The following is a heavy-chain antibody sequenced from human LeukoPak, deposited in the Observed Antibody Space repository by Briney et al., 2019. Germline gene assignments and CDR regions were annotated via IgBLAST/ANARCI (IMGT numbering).Heavy chain of an antibody. V-gene: IGHV1-2*02. J-gene: IGHJ4*02. CDR3: AKGDSSSVPQKGPDY. CDR2: INPNSGGT. Sequence: ASVKVSCKASGYTFTGYYMHWVRQAPGRGLEWMGWINPNSGGTNYAQKFQGRVTMTRDTSISTAYMELSRLRSDDTAVYYCAKGDSSSVPQKGPDYWGQGTLVTVSS. CDR1: GYTFTGYY. D-gene: IGHD6-13*01.